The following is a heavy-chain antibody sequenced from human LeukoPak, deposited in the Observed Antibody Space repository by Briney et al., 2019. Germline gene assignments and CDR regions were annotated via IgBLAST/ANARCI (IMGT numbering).Heavy chain of an antibody. Sequence: RHGESLEISCRGSGYSFTTYWIGWVRQMPGKGLEWMGISYPGDSDTRYSPSFQGQVTISADKSISTAYLQWSSLKASDTAMYYCARHSSSSPSYYFDYWGQGTLVTVSS. D-gene: IGHD6-13*01. CDR1: GYSFTTYW. J-gene: IGHJ4*02. CDR3: ARHSSSSPSYYFDY. CDR2: SYPGDSDT. V-gene: IGHV5-51*01.